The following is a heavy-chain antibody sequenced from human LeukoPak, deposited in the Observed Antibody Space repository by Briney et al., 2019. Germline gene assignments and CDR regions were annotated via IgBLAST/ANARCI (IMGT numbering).Heavy chain of an antibody. CDR1: GGSISSGDYY. CDR2: IYYSGST. J-gene: IGHJ5*02. CDR3: ASLGRGNWFDP. D-gene: IGHD1-26*01. V-gene: IGHV4-30-4*01. Sequence: SQTLSLTCTVSGGSISSGDYYWSWIRQPPGKGPEWIGYIYYSGSTYYNPSLKSRVTISVDTSKNQFSLKLSSVTAADTAVYYCASLGRGNWFDPWGQGTLVTVSS.